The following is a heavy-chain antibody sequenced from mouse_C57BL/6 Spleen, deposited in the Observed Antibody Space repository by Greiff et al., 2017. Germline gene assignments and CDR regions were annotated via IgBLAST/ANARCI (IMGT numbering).Heavy chain of an antibody. Sequence: EVMLVESGGGLVKPGGSLKLSCAASGFTFSSYAMSWVRQTPEKRLEWVATISDGGSYTYYPDNVKGRFTISRDNAKNNLYLQMSHLKSEDTAMYYCARGDVYFDYWGQGTTLTVSS. CDR2: ISDGGSYT. J-gene: IGHJ2*01. V-gene: IGHV5-4*03. CDR3: ARGDVYFDY. CDR1: GFTFSSYA. D-gene: IGHD3-3*01.